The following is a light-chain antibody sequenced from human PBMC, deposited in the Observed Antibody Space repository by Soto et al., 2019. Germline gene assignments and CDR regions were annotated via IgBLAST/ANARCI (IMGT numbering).Light chain of an antibody. V-gene: IGKV3-20*01. J-gene: IGKJ2*01. CDR1: QSVSSSY. CDR2: GAS. Sequence: EIALTQSPGTLSLSPGERATLSCRASQSVSSSYLAWYQQKPGQAPRLLIYGASSRATGIPDRFSGSGSRTDFTLTISRLEPEDFAVYYCQQYGSSYTFGQGTKLEIK. CDR3: QQYGSSYT.